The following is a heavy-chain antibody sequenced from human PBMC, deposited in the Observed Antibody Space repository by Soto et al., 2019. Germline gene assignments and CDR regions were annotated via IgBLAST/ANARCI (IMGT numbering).Heavy chain of an antibody. CDR3: ARERPNYYDPHGDSGGAFDI. Sequence: QVQLVESGGGVVQPGRSLRLSCAASGFTFSSYGMHWVRQAPGKGLEWVAVIWYDGSNKYYADSVKGRFTISRDNSKNTLYLQMNSLRAEDTAVYYCARERPNYYDPHGDSGGAFDIWGQGTMVTVSS. J-gene: IGHJ3*02. CDR1: GFTFSSYG. D-gene: IGHD3-22*01. V-gene: IGHV3-33*01. CDR2: IWYDGSNK.